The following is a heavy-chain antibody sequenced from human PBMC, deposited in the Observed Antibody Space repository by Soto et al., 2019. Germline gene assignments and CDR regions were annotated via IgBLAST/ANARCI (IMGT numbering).Heavy chain of an antibody. V-gene: IGHV4-59*08. CDR1: GGSLNSYY. D-gene: IGHD1-26*01. CDR2: VSSTGST. CDR3: ARARVGASSFDY. J-gene: IGHJ4*02. Sequence: SETLSLTCTVSGGSLNSYYWTWIRQSPGKGLEWIGYVSSTGSTNYNPSLKSRVTISVDTSKNQFSLKLSSVTAADTAVYYCARARVGASSFDYWGQGTLVTVSS.